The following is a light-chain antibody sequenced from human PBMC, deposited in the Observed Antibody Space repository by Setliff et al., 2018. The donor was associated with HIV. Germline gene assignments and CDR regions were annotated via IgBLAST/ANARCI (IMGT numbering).Light chain of an antibody. CDR3: CSYAGSYTYV. CDR2: DVT. Sequence: QSALTQPRSVSGSPGQSVTFSCTGSSSAVGAYNYVSWYQQHPGKAPKLMIFDVTRRPSGVPDRFSGSKSGNTASLTISGLQVEDEADYYCCSYAGSYTYVFGSGTKVTVL. J-gene: IGLJ1*01. CDR1: SSAVGAYNY. V-gene: IGLV2-11*01.